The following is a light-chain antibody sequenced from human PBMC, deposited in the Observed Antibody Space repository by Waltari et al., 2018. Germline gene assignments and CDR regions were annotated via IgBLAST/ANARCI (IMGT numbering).Light chain of an antibody. CDR3: QQYGSSPWT. CDR2: GAS. CDR1: QSVSRRY. V-gene: IGKV3-20*01. Sequence: EIVLTQSPGTLSLSPGERATLSSRASQSVSRRYLAWYQQKPGQAPSLLIYGASSRATGIPDRFSGSGSGTDFTLTISRLEPEDFAVYYCQQYGSSPWTFGQGTKVEIK. J-gene: IGKJ1*01.